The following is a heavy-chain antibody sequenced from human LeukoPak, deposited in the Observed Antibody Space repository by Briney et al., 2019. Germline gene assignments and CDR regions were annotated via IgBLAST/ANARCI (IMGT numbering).Heavy chain of an antibody. CDR2: IYYSGST. CDR3: ARLGYSYGLGAYYYYYYMDV. Sequence: PSETLSLTCTVSGGSISSYYWSWIRQPPGKGLEWIGYIYYSGSTNYNPSLKSRVTISVDTSKNQFSLKLSSLTAADTAVYYCARLGYSYGLGAYYYYYYMDVWGKGTTVTVSS. CDR1: GGSISSYY. J-gene: IGHJ6*03. D-gene: IGHD5-18*01. V-gene: IGHV4-59*01.